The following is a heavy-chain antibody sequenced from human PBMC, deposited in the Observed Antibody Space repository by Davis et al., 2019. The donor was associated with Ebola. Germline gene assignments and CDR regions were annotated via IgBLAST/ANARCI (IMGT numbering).Heavy chain of an antibody. Sequence: ASVKVSCKASGYTFTSYATHRVRQAPGQGLEWMGWISAYNGNTNYAQKLQGRVTMTTDTSTSTAYMELSSLRSEDTAVYYCARWVAGSSSYFDYWGQGTLVTVS. D-gene: IGHD2-2*01. J-gene: IGHJ4*02. CDR1: GYTFTSYA. CDR3: ARWVAGSSSYFDY. V-gene: IGHV1-18*01. CDR2: ISAYNGNT.